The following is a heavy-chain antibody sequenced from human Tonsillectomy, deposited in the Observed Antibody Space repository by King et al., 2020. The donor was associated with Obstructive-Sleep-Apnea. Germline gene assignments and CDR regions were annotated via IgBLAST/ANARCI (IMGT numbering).Heavy chain of an antibody. CDR1: GGSISSSNW. J-gene: IGHJ6*02. CDR3: ARDGSITIFGVVIHYYYGMDV. CDR2: IYHSGST. V-gene: IGHV4-4*02. Sequence: QLQESGPGLVKPSGTLSLTCAVSGGSISSSNWWSWVRQPPGKGLEWIGEIYHSGSTNYNPSLKSRVTISVDKSKNQFSLKLSSVTAADTAVYYCARDGSITIFGVVIHYYYGMDVRGQGTTVTVSS. D-gene: IGHD3-3*01.